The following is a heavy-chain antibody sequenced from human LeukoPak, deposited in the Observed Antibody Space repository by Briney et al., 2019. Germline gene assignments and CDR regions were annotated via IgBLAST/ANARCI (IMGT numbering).Heavy chain of an antibody. CDR2: IYYSGST. CDR1: GGSISSSSYY. CDR3: ARGGGQVGYYMDV. D-gene: IGHD3-16*01. J-gene: IGHJ6*03. V-gene: IGHV4-39*07. Sequence: SETLSFTCTVSGGSISSSSYYWGWIRQPPGKGLEWIGSIYYSGSTYYNPSLKSRVTISVDTSKNQFSLKLSSVTAADTAVYYCARGGGQVGYYMDVWDKGTTVTVSS.